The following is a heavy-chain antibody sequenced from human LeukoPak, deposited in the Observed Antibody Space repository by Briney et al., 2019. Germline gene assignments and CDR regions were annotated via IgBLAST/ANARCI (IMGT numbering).Heavy chain of an antibody. D-gene: IGHD3-9*01. CDR2: VYYSGST. V-gene: IGHV4-39*01. J-gene: IGHJ4*02. Sequence: SETLSLTCTVSGGSISSSPYYWGWIRQPPGKGLEWIGSVYYSGSTSYNPPLKSRVTISVDTSKNQFSLKLNSVTAADTAVYYCARPLTGYSYFDYWGQETLVTVSS. CDR1: GGSISSSPYY. CDR3: ARPLTGYSYFDY.